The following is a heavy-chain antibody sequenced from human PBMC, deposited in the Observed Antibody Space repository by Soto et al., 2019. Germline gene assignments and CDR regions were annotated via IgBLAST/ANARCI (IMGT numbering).Heavy chain of an antibody. V-gene: IGHV4-4*02. Sequence: QVQLQESGPGLVKPSGTLSLTCAVSGGSISSSNWWSCVRQHPGKGLEWIGEIYHSGSTNYNPSLKSRVTISVDKSKTQFSLKLSSVTAADTAVYYFARDYTGRGVMRYFDYWGQGTLVTVSS. J-gene: IGHJ4*02. CDR2: IYHSGST. D-gene: IGHD3-10*01. CDR1: GGSISSSNW. CDR3: ARDYTGRGVMRYFDY.